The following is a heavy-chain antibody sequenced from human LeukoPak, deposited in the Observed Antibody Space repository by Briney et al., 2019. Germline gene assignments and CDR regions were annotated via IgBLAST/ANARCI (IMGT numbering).Heavy chain of an antibody. CDR3: ARVARYSSGWYEANYYYMDV. J-gene: IGHJ6*03. CDR2: IYHSGST. Sequence: SETLSLTCTVSGYSISSGYYWGWIPQPPGKGLEWIGSIYHSGSTYYNPSLKSRVTISVDTSKNQFSLKLSSVTAADTAVYYCARVARYSSGWYEANYYYMDVWGKGTTVTVSS. CDR1: GYSISSGYY. D-gene: IGHD6-19*01. V-gene: IGHV4-38-2*02.